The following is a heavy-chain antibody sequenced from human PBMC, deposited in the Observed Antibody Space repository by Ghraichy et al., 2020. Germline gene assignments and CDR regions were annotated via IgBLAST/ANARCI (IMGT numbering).Heavy chain of an antibody. CDR1: GFTFSGYT. Sequence: GGSLRLSCTASGFTFSGYTMNWVRQAPGRGLEWVSYISSDSSTRYYADSVKGRFTISRDNAENSLYLQMNSLRDEDTAVYYCADGGYGFDPYWYFELWGRGTLVTVSS. V-gene: IGHV3-48*02. D-gene: IGHD5-18*01. CDR2: ISSDSSTR. J-gene: IGHJ2*01. CDR3: ADGGYGFDPYWYFEL.